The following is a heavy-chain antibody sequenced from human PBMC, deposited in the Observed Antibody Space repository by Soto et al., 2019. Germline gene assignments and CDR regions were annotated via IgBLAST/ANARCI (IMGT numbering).Heavy chain of an antibody. CDR1: GFTFNDYV. V-gene: IGHV3-30-3*01. CDR2: TAYDGINK. D-gene: IGHD3-3*01. CDR3: ARDQRDSWSCHYYYYGMDV. J-gene: IGHJ6*02. Sequence: QVRLVESGGGVVQPGRSLRLSCAASGFTFNDYVMHWVRQAPGKGLEWMAVTAYDGINKYYADSVRGRFTISRDNSRNTLYLQMNSLRAEDTAVYYCARDQRDSWSCHYYYYGMDVWVQGPTVTVSS.